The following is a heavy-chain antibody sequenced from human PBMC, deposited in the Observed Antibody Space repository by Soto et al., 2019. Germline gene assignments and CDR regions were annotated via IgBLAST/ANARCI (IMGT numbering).Heavy chain of an antibody. Sequence: SETLSLTCTVSGASISSGDYFWGWIRQSPGKGLQWIGYIYDSGSSYYNPSLKSRVTMSVDTSKNQFSLKLSSVTAADTAVYYCAREKGYSSGPKNFDYWGQGTLVTVSS. J-gene: IGHJ4*02. CDR3: AREKGYSSGPKNFDY. CDR1: GASISSGDYF. CDR2: IYDSGSS. V-gene: IGHV4-30-4*01. D-gene: IGHD5-18*01.